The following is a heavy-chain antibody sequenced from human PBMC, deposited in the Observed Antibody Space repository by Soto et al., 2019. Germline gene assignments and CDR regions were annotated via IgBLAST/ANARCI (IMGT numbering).Heavy chain of an antibody. J-gene: IGHJ4*02. V-gene: IGHV1-69*06. CDR2: IIPIFGTA. CDR3: AGDLVRNYYDSSGQGNDY. Sequence: ASVKVSCKASGGTFSSYDISWVRQAPGQGLEWMGGIIPIFGTANYAQKFQGRVTITADKSTSTAYMELSSLRSEDTAVYYCAGDLVRNYYDSSGQGNDYWGQGTLVTVSS. CDR1: GGTFSSYD. D-gene: IGHD3-22*01.